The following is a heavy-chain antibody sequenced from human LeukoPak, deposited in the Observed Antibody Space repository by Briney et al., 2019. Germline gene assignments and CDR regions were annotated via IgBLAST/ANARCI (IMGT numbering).Heavy chain of an antibody. CDR2: ISAYNGNT. CDR3: ARGGPVVGATQPLDY. CDR1: GYTFTSYG. J-gene: IGHJ4*02. D-gene: IGHD1-26*01. Sequence: ASVKVSCKASGYTFTSYGISWVRQAPGQGLEWMGWISAYNGNTNYARRLQGRVTMTTDTSTSTAYMELRSLRSDDTAVYYCARGGPVVGATQPLDYWGQGTLVTVSS. V-gene: IGHV1-18*01.